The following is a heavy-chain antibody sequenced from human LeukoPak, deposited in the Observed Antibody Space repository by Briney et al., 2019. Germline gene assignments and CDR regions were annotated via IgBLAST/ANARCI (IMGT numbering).Heavy chain of an antibody. D-gene: IGHD6-13*01. V-gene: IGHV5-51*01. CDR1: GYSFTTYW. CDR2: IYPGDPNTNT. CDR3: ARHLSLSDTSSCFDF. Sequence: GESLKISCRGFGYSFTTYWIGWVRQVPGKGLEWMGIIYPGDPNTNTRYSPSFQGQVTISVDESINTAYLQWGSLKASDTAIYYCARHLSLSDTSSCFDFWGRGTLVTVSS. J-gene: IGHJ5*01.